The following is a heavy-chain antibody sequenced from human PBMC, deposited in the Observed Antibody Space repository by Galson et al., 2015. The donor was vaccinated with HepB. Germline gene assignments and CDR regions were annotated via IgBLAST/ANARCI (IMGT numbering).Heavy chain of an antibody. CDR1: GFTFSSYG. CDR2: IWYDGSNK. J-gene: IGHJ4*02. D-gene: IGHD6-13*01. Sequence: LRLSCAASGFTFSSYGMHWVRQAPGKGLEWVAVIWYDGSNKYYADSVKGRFTISRDNSKNTLYLQMNSLRAEDTAVYYCARGPGPLSAATAGIDYWGQGTLVTVSS. CDR3: ARGPGPLSAATAGIDY. V-gene: IGHV3-33*08.